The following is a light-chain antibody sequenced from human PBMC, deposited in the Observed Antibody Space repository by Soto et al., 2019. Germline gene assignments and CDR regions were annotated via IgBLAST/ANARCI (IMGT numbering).Light chain of an antibody. Sequence: DIQLTQSPSFLSASVGDRVTITCRASQGINIFLAWFQQKPGKAPNLLISAASTLQSGVPSRFSGSGSETEFTLTITSLQPDDSATYYCQQQNSYPRTFGQGTKVEIK. V-gene: IGKV1-9*01. CDR1: QGINIF. CDR2: AAS. J-gene: IGKJ2*01. CDR3: QQQNSYPRT.